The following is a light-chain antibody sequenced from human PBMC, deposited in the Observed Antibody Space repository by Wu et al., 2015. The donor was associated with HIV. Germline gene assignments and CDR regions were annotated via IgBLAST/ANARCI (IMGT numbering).Light chain of an antibody. J-gene: IGKJ1*01. Sequence: DIVLTQSPPSVSASVGDTVTITCRASENINNFLHWYHQKPGRAPRLLIYGASNFQNGVSSRFSGSGSGTHFTLTINNLQPEDFGVYFCQQSYKTVRTFGQGTNVDLK. V-gene: IGKV1-39*01. CDR1: ENINNF. CDR3: QQSYKTVRT. CDR2: GAS.